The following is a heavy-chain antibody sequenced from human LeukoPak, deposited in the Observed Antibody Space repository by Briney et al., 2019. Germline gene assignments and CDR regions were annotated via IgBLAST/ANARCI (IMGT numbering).Heavy chain of an antibody. CDR2: INHSGST. CDR3: ARYYDILTGPEGDYYYGMDV. Sequence: PGGSLRLSCAASGFTFSSYAMSWVRQAPGKGLEWIGEINHSGSTNYNPSLKSRVTISVDTSKNQFSLKLSSVTAADTAVYYCARYYDILTGPEGDYYYGMDVWGQGTTVTVSS. CDR1: GFTFSSYA. D-gene: IGHD3-9*01. J-gene: IGHJ6*02. V-gene: IGHV4-34*01.